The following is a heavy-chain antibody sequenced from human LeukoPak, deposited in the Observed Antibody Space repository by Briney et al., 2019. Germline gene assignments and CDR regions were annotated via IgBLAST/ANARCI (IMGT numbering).Heavy chain of an antibody. CDR3: ARNIVGDPGSSWTFDY. CDR2: IYYSGST. D-gene: IGHD6-13*01. V-gene: IGHV4-59*08. CDR1: GGSISSYY. Sequence: SETLSLTCTVSGGSISSYYWSWIRQPPGKALEWIGYIYYSGSTNYNPSLKRRVTISVDTSKNQFSLKLSSVTSADTAVYYCARNIVGDPGSSWTFDYWGQGTLVTVSS. J-gene: IGHJ4*02.